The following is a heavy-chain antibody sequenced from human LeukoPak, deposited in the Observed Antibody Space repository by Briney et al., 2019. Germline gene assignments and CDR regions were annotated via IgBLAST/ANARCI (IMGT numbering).Heavy chain of an antibody. D-gene: IGHD3-10*01. J-gene: IGHJ4*02. V-gene: IGHV3-49*04. CDR2: IRSKAYGGTT. CDR3: TGSFGELTFFDQ. CDR1: GFTFGDYG. Sequence: GGSLRLSCTASGFTFGDYGMSWVRQAPGKGLEWVGFIRSKAYGGTTEYAASVKGRFTISRDDSKTIAYLQMNSLKTEDTAVYYCTGSFGELTFFDQWGQGTLVTASS.